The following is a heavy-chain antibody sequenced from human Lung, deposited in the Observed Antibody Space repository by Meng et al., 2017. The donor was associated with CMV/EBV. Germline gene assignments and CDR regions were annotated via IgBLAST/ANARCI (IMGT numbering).Heavy chain of an antibody. V-gene: IGHV3-7*01. D-gene: IGHD3-10*01. CDR3: ATDTGSH. CDR2: LNQDGSQK. CDR1: GNTLYTYL. J-gene: IGHJ4*02. Sequence: LSRAASGNTLYTYLESWVRQAPGKGLEWVATLNQDGSQKYYVDSVKGRFTVSKDNAKNSLSLQMSSLRVEDTAVYYCATDTGSHWGQGTLVTVSS.